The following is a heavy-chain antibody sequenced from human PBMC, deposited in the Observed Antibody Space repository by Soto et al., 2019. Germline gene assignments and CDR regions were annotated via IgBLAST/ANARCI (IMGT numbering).Heavy chain of an antibody. Sequence: PGASQKISYAPSGFNYRKYGMNWDHQKKGKGLEWVSYIGLGSSTKYYADSVEGRFTISRDNAKNSLYLQMNSLRAEDTAVYYCARDQLYYNDISGRPLNAFDVWGQGTMVTVSS. CDR3: ARDQLYYNDISGRPLNAFDV. D-gene: IGHD3-22*01. CDR2: IGLGSSTK. V-gene: IGHV3-48*01. CDR1: GFNYRKYG. J-gene: IGHJ3*01.